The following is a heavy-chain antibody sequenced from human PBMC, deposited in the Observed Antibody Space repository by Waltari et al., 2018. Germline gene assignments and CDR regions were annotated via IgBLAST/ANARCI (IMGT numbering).Heavy chain of an antibody. CDR2: VYHRGTT. CDR3: ARVDDFWSGYRSYFYYMDV. Sequence: QVQLQESGPGLVKPSETLSLTCTVSGYSISSGYYWGWIRQPPGKGLEWIGCVYHRGTTYYNTSLKSRVTISVDTSKVQFSLRLTSVTAADAAVYYCARVDDFWSGYRSYFYYMDVWGKGTTVTVSS. CDR1: GYSISSGYY. J-gene: IGHJ6*03. D-gene: IGHD3-3*01. V-gene: IGHV4-38-2*02.